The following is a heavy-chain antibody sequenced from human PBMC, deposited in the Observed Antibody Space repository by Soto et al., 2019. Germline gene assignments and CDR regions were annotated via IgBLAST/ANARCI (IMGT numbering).Heavy chain of an antibody. CDR1: GGSISSYY. CDR3: ARHRLSDGSGISGWFDP. Sequence: PSETLSLTCTVSGGSISSYYWSWIRQPPGKGLEWIGYIYYSGSTNYNPSLKSRVTISVDTSKNQFSLKLSSVTAADTAVYYCARHRLSDGSGISGWFDPWGQGTLVTVSS. CDR2: IYYSGST. D-gene: IGHD3-10*01. V-gene: IGHV4-59*08. J-gene: IGHJ5*02.